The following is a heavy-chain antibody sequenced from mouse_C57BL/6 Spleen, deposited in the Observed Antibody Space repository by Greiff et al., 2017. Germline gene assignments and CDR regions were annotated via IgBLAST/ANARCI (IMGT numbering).Heavy chain of an antibody. CDR1: GYTFTSYW. CDR2: IHPNSGST. D-gene: IGHD1-1*01. J-gene: IGHJ2*01. CDR3: AREDYYGSSEYFDY. Sequence: QVQLQQPGAELVKPGASVKLSCKASGYTFTSYWMHWVKQRPGQGLEWIGMIHPNSGSTNYNEKFKSKATLTVDKSSSTAYMQLSSLTSEDSAVYYCAREDYYGSSEYFDYWGQGTTLTVSS. V-gene: IGHV1-64*01.